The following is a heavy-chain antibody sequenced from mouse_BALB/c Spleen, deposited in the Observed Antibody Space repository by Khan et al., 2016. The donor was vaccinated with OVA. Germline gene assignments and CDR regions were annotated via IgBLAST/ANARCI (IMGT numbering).Heavy chain of an antibody. CDR2: TYPGGGYT. V-gene: IGHV1-63*02. J-gene: IGHJ2*01. CDR1: GYTFTNYW. Sequence: VQLQESGAELVRPGTSVKMSCKAAGYTFTNYWIGWVKQSPGHGLEWIGDTYPGGGYTNYNEKFKGKATLTADTSSSTAYMQLSGLTSEDSDIYYCERRGAARATWDYFEYWGQGTTLTVSS. D-gene: IGHD3-1*01. CDR3: ERRGAARATWDYFEY.